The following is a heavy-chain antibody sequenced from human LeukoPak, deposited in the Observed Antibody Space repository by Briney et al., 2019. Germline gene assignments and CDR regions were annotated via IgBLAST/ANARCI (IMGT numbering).Heavy chain of an antibody. CDR2: ISSSSSLI. CDR3: AKGSSSSWYESVAEYFQH. CDR1: GFTFSTYS. Sequence: GGSLRLSCAASGFTFSTYSINWVRQAPGKGLEWVSYISSSSSLIYYADSVKGRFTISRDNAKNPLYLQMNSLRAEDTAVYYCAKGSSSSWYESVAEYFQHWGQGTLVTVSS. V-gene: IGHV3-48*01. D-gene: IGHD6-13*01. J-gene: IGHJ1*01.